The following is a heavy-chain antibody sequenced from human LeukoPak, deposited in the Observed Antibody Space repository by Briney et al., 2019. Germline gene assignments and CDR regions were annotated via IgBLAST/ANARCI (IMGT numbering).Heavy chain of an antibody. J-gene: IGHJ4*02. CDR3: ARGAIAARRFDS. CDR2: ISGSGDDT. V-gene: IGHV3-23*01. CDR1: GFTFRSNS. D-gene: IGHD6-6*01. Sequence: GGSLRLSREASGFTFRSNSMSWVRQTPGKGLEWVSSISGSGDDTYYADSVWGRFTLSRDNSKNTLYLQMNSLSTEDTGLYYCARGAIAARRFDSWGQGTLVTVSS.